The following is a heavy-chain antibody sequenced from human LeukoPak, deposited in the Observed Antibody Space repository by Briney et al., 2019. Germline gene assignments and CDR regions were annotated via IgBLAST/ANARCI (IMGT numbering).Heavy chain of an antibody. J-gene: IGHJ4*02. D-gene: IGHD1-14*01. CDR2: ISAYNGNT. CDR1: GYTFTSYG. CDR3: ARGRRGWVYDY. Sequence: ASVKVSCKASGYTFTSYGISWVRQAPGQGLEWMGWISAYNGNTNYAQKLQGRVTITRNTSISTAYMELSSLRSEDTAVYYCARGRRGWVYDYWGQGTLVTVSS. V-gene: IGHV1-18*01.